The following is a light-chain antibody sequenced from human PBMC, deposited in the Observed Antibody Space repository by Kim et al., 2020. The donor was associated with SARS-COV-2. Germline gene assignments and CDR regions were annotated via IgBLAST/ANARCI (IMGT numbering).Light chain of an antibody. CDR1: NIGSKS. J-gene: IGLJ3*02. CDR3: LLWFLICDHPL. Sequence: SYELTQPPSVSVAPGKTARITCGGNNIGSKSVHWFQQNPGQAPVLVIYYDRDRPSGIPSPFSFSNSVHTPTLTILRVEAVVESSYYFLLWFLICDHPLFG. CDR2: YDR. V-gene: IGLV3-21*04.